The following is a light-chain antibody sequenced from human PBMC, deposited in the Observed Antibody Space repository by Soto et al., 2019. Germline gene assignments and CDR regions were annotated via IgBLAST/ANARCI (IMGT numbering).Light chain of an antibody. Sequence: EIVLTQSPGTLSLSPGERATLSCRTSQSIRSSYLAWYQQKPGQAPRLLIYAASTRATGVPDRFSGSGSGTDFTLTVSRLEPEDFAVYYCQQYVLGLTFGPGTKVDIK. J-gene: IGKJ3*01. CDR3: QQYVLGLT. CDR2: AAS. V-gene: IGKV3-20*01. CDR1: QSIRSSY.